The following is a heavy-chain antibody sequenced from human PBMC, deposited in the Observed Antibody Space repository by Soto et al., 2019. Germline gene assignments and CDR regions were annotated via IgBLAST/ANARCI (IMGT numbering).Heavy chain of an antibody. D-gene: IGHD1-26*01. CDR2: IYYSGST. CDR3: AEGSGSYYFYFQH. J-gene: IGHJ1*01. V-gene: IGHV4-59*01. Sequence: SETLSLTCTVSGGSISSYYWSWIRQPPGKGLEWIGYIYYSGSTNYNPSLKSRVTISVDTSKNQFSLRLSSVTAADTAVYYCAEGSGSYYFYFQHWGQGTLVTVSS. CDR1: GGSISSYY.